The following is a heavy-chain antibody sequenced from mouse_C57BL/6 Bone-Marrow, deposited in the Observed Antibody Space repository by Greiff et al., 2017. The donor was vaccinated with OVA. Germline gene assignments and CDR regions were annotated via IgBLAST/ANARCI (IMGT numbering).Heavy chain of an antibody. CDR2: ISYDGSN. Sequence: EVKLLESGPGLVKPSQSLSLTCSVTGYSITSGYYWNWIRQFPGNKLEWMGYISYDGSNNYNPSLKNRISITRDTSKNQFFLKLNSVTTEDTATYYCARRTGYFDVWGTGTTVTVSS. J-gene: IGHJ1*03. CDR1: GYSITSGYY. CDR3: ARRTGYFDV. V-gene: IGHV3-6*01.